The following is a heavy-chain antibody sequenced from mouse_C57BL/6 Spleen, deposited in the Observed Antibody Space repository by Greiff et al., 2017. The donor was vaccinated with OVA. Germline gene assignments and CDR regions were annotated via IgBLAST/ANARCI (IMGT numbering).Heavy chain of an antibody. V-gene: IGHV5-16*01. D-gene: IGHD1-1*01. J-gene: IGHJ1*03. CDR1: GFTFSDYY. CDR2: INYDGSST. Sequence: EVMLVESEGGLVQPGSSMKLSCTASGFTFSDYYMAWVRQVPEKGLEWVANINYDGSSTYYLDSLKSRFIISRDNAKNILYLQMSSLKSEDTATYYCARTSSYDGYFDVWGTGTTVTVSS. CDR3: ARTSSYDGYFDV.